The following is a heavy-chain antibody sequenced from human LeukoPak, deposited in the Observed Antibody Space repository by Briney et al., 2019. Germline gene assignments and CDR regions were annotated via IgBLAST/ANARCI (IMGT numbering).Heavy chain of an antibody. CDR1: GYSISSGYY. CDR3: AGLTGRYCFDY. Sequence: ASETLSLTCAVSGYSISSGYYWGWIRQPPGKGLEWIGTIHHSGSTYYNSSLESRVTISKDTSKNQFSLRLSSVTAADTAVYFCAGLTGRYCFDYWGQGTLVTVAS. D-gene: IGHD3-9*01. CDR2: IHHSGST. J-gene: IGHJ4*02. V-gene: IGHV4-38-2*01.